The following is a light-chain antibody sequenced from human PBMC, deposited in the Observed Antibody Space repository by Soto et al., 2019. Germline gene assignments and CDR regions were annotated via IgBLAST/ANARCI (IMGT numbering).Light chain of an antibody. CDR3: SSYPSSSTLYV. Sequence: QSVLTQPASVSGSPGQSITLSCTGTGSDVGGYNYVSWYQQHPGKAPKLMIYDVSNRPSGVSNRFSGSKSGNTASLTISGLQAEDEADSYCSSYPSSSTLYVFGTGTKVTVL. CDR1: GSDVGGYNY. J-gene: IGLJ1*01. V-gene: IGLV2-14*01. CDR2: DVS.